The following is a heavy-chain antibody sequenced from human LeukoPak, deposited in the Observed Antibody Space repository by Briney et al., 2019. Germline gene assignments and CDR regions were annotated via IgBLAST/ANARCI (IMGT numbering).Heavy chain of an antibody. CDR3: ARDAVVRGVITGTDY. Sequence: PSETLSLTCTVSGGSISVYYWSWMRQTPGNGLEWIGYLYYSGSTNYNPSLKSRVTISVDTSKNQFSLKLSSVTAADTAIYYCARDAVVRGVITGTDYWGQGTLVTVSS. CDR2: LYYSGST. V-gene: IGHV4-59*01. J-gene: IGHJ4*02. D-gene: IGHD3-10*01. CDR1: GGSISVYY.